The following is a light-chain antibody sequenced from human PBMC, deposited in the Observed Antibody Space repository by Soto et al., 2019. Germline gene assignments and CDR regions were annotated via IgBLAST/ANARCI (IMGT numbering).Light chain of an antibody. CDR2: SND. CDR3: ATWDDSLNGVV. CDR1: SSNIGTNT. V-gene: IGLV1-44*01. Sequence: QSVLTQPPSASGTPGQRVSISCSGGSSNIGTNTVNWYQHLPGTAPKLLIFSNDERPSGVPDRFSGSKSGTSASLAISGLQSDAAADYYCATWDDSLNGVVFGGGTKLTVL. J-gene: IGLJ2*01.